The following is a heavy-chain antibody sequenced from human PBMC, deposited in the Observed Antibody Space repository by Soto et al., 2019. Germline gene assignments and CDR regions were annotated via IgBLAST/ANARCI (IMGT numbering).Heavy chain of an antibody. V-gene: IGHV4-34*01. D-gene: IGHD1-7*01. CDR3: ARGGGITGTTLVEDSYYYGMDV. CDR2: INHSGST. Sequence: PSETLSLTCAVYGGSFSGYHWSWIRQPPGKGLEWIGEINHSGSTNYNPSLKSRVTISVDTSKNQFSLKLSSVTAADTAVYYCARGGGITGTTLVEDSYYYGMDVWGQGTTVTVSS. J-gene: IGHJ6*02. CDR1: GGSFSGYH.